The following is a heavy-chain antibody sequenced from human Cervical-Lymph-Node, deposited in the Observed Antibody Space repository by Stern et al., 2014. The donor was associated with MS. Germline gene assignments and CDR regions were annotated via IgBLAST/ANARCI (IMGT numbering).Heavy chain of an antibody. J-gene: IGHJ6*02. D-gene: IGHD5-12*01. V-gene: IGHV1-69*01. CDR3: ARDSDLGNGGYGMDV. CDR1: GGTFSDYA. Sequence: QVQLVQSGAEVKKPGSSVKVSCKASGGTFSDYAISWVRQAPRQGLEWMGGIIPVFGTANYAQKFQGRVTIPADEATSTAYMELSSLRSEDTAVYYCARDSDLGNGGYGMDVWGQGTTITVSS. CDR2: IIPVFGTA.